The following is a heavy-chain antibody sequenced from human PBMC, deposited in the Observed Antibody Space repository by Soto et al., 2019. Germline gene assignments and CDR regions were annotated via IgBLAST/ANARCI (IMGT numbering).Heavy chain of an antibody. CDR2: INSDGSDT. J-gene: IGHJ6*02. CDR3: ARDSTDTATHYYYYGMDV. D-gene: IGHD5-18*01. Sequence: GGSLRLSCAGSEFPFSAYWLHWVRQAPGKGLVWVSRINSDGSDTRYADYVKGRFTISRDNAKNTLYLQMNSLRAEDTAVYYCARDSTDTATHYYYYGMDVGGQGTTVTV. CDR1: EFPFSAYW. V-gene: IGHV3-74*01.